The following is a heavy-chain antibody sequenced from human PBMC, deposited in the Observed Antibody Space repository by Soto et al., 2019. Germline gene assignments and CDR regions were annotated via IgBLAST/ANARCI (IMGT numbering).Heavy chain of an antibody. CDR3: ARVPDY. CDR1: GGSISSYY. V-gene: IGHV4-59*12. Sequence: SETLSLTCTVSGGSISSYYWSWIHQHPGKGLEWIGYMYHSGSTYYNPSLKSRVTISIDRSKNQFSLKLSSVTAADTAVYYCARVPDYWGQGILVTVSS. D-gene: IGHD2-2*01. CDR2: MYHSGST. J-gene: IGHJ4*02.